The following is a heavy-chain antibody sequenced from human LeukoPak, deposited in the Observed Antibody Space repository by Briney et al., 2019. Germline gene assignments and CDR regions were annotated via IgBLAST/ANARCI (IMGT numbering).Heavy chain of an antibody. D-gene: IGHD4-23*01. V-gene: IGHV3-23*01. CDR2: ISDGGEGT. CDR3: VRVNYGGNSGYHFDY. J-gene: IGHJ4*02. CDR1: RFALLRYA. Sequence: GGSLRLSCAASRFALLRYAMSWVRQAPGKGLEWVADISDGGEGTHYADSVQGRFRVSRDNSKKTLFLQLCSLRVQDTAIYHCVRVNYGGNSGYHFDYWGQGTLVIVSS.